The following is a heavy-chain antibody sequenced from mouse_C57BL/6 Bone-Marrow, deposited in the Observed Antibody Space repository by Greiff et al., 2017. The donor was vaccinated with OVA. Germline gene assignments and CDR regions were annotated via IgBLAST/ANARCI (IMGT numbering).Heavy chain of an antibody. CDR2: IHPNSGST. Sequence: QVQLQQPGAELVKPGASVKLSCKASGYTFTSYWMHWVKQRPGQGLEWIGMIHPNSGSTNYNEKFKSEATLTVDKSSSTAYMQLSSLTSEDSAVYYCVYGSSYVGLDYWGQGTTLTVSS. CDR3: VYGSSYVGLDY. J-gene: IGHJ2*01. CDR1: GYTFTSYW. V-gene: IGHV1-64*01. D-gene: IGHD1-1*01.